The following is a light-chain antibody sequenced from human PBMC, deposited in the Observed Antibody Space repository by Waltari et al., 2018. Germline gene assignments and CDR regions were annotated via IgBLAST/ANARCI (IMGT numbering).Light chain of an antibody. V-gene: IGLV1-44*01. Sequence: QSVLTQPPSASGAPGQGVTISCSERSSNVGSETVKGYQQLPGTAPKLLIYNNDQRPSGVPDRFSGSKSGTSASLAISGLQSEDEADYYCVTWDESLNGPVFGGGTKLTVL. CDR3: VTWDESLNGPV. CDR2: NND. CDR1: SSNVGSET. J-gene: IGLJ3*02.